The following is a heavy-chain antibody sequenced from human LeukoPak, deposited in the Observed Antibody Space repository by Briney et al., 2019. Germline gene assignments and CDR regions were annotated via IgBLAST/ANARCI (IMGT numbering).Heavy chain of an antibody. J-gene: IGHJ4*02. Sequence: PGGSLTLSCAASGFTFSTYGMNWVRQAPGKGLEWVSYISSRGSSIYYADSVKGRFTISRDNAKNSLYLQMNSLRAEDTAAYYRARIPEWCMLSCFDSWGQGTLVSVSS. D-gene: IGHD2-8*02. V-gene: IGHV3-48*03. CDR3: ARIPEWCMLSCFDS. CDR1: GFTFSTYG. CDR2: ISSRGSSI.